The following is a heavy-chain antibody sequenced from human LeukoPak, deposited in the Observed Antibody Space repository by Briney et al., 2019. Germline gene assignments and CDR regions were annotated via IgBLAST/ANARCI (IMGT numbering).Heavy chain of an antibody. Sequence: ASVKVSCKASGYTFTGYYMHWVRQAPGQRLEWMGWINPNSGGTNYAQKFQGRVTMTRDTSISTAYMELSRLRSDDTAVYYCARAFPSIAARPGAVDYWGQGTLVTVSS. CDR1: GYTFTGYY. V-gene: IGHV1-2*02. CDR3: ARAFPSIAARPGAVDY. CDR2: INPNSGGT. J-gene: IGHJ4*02. D-gene: IGHD6-6*01.